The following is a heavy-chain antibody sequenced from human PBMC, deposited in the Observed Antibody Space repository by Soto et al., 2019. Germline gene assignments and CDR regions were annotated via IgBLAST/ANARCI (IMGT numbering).Heavy chain of an antibody. CDR2: IYYSGST. CDR1: GGSISSSSYY. J-gene: IGHJ5*02. D-gene: IGHD3-10*01. CDR3: ARRRVRGAFWFDP. V-gene: IGHV4-39*01. Sequence: SETLSLTCTVSGGSISSSSYYWGWIRQPPGKGLEWIGSIYYSGSTYYNPSLKSRVTISVDTSKNQFSLKLSSVTAADTAVYYCARRRVRGAFWFDPWGQGTLVTVSS.